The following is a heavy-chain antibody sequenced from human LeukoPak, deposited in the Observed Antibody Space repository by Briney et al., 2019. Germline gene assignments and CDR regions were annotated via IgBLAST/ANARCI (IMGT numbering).Heavy chain of an antibody. CDR1: GFTFSSYA. Sequence: GGSLRLSCAASGFTFSSYAMSWVRQAPGKGLEWVSAISGSGGSTYYADSVKGRFTISRDNSKNTLYLQMNSLRAEDTAVYYCAGYGLLGPFYYYYYGMDVWGQGTTVTVSS. CDR2: ISGSGGST. V-gene: IGHV3-23*01. CDR3: AGYGLLGPFYYYYYGMDV. D-gene: IGHD6-13*01. J-gene: IGHJ6*02.